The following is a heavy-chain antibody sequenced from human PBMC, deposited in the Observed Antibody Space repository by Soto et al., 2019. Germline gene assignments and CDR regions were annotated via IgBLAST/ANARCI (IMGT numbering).Heavy chain of an antibody. CDR1: GGTFSSYA. J-gene: IGHJ4*02. CDR3: SYSSGWQYYFDY. Sequence: SVKVSCKASGGTFSSYAISWVRQAPGQGLEWMGGIIPIFGTANYAQKFQGRVTITADESTSTAYMELSSLRSEDTAVYYCSYSSGWQYYFDYWGQGTLVTVSS. D-gene: IGHD6-19*01. V-gene: IGHV1-69*13. CDR2: IIPIFGTA.